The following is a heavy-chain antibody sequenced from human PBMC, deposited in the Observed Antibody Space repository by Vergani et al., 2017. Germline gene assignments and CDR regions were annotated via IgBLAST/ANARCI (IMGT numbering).Heavy chain of an antibody. CDR1: GFTFSSYG. CDR2: IWYDGSNK. Sequence: QVQLVESGGGVVQPGRSLRLSCAASGFTFSSYGMHWVRQAPGKGLEWVAVIWYDGSNKYYADSVKGRFTISRDTSKNTLYLQMNSLRAEDTAVYYCARGIAAAGGPEEDNYYYYGMDVWGQGTTVTVSS. V-gene: IGHV3-33*01. CDR3: ARGIAAAGGPEEDNYYYYGMDV. J-gene: IGHJ6*02. D-gene: IGHD6-13*01.